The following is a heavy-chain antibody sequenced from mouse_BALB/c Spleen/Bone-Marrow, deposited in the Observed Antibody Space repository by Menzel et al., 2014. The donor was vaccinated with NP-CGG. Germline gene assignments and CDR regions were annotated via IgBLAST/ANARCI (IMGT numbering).Heavy chain of an antibody. CDR1: GYTFTSYV. CDR3: ARWITTVVAPYVMDY. CDR2: INPYNDGT. J-gene: IGHJ4*01. V-gene: IGHV1-14*01. D-gene: IGHD1-1*01. Sequence: EVHLVESGPELVKPGASVKMSCKASGYTFTSYVMHWVKQKPGQGLEWIGYINPYNDGTKYNEKFKGKATLTSDKSSSTAYMQLSSLTSEDSAVYFCARWITTVVAPYVMDYWGQGTSVTVSS.